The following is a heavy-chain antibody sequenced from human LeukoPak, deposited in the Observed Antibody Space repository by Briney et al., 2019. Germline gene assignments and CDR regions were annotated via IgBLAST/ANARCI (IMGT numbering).Heavy chain of an antibody. Sequence: GGSLRLSCAASGFTFSNAWMSWVRQAPGKGLEGVGRIKCKSDGGTTDYAAPVKGRFTISRNDSKNTLNLQMNSLKTEETAWYYCITVTMIVVVITDWGQGTLVTVSS. CDR3: ITVTMIVVVITD. CDR2: IKCKSDGGTT. CDR1: GFTFSNAW. V-gene: IGHV3-15*01. J-gene: IGHJ4*02. D-gene: IGHD3-22*01.